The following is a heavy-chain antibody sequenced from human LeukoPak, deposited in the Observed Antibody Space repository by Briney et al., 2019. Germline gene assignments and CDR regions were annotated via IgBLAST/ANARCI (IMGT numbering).Heavy chain of an antibody. J-gene: IGHJ4*02. Sequence: SETLSLTCAVYGGSFGGYYWSWIRQPPGKGLEWIGEINHSGSTNYNPSLKSRVTISVDTSKNQFSLKLSSVTAADTAVYYCAKLGYCSSTSCSPEDYWGQGTLVTVSS. CDR1: GGSFGGYY. CDR3: AKLGYCSSTSCSPEDY. D-gene: IGHD2-2*03. CDR2: INHSGST. V-gene: IGHV4-34*01.